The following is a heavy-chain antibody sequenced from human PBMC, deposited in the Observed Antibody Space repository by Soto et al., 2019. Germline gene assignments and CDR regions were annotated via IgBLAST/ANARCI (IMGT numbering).Heavy chain of an antibody. J-gene: IGHJ4*02. V-gene: IGHV3-23*01. CDR2: ISGSGAST. Sequence: GPSLTLSCAAPALTSSSYAMSWVRQAPGKGLEGVLAISGSGASTYSADPVKGRFTISTDNSKNTLYLQMNSLRAEDTAVYYCAKDGPGATDYYPRSGYYWGQGTLVTXSS. D-gene: IGHD3-22*01. CDR3: AKDGPGATDYYPRSGYY. CDR1: ALTSSSYA.